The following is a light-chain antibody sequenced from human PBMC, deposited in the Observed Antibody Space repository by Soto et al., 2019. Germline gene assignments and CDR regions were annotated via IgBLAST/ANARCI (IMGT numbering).Light chain of an antibody. J-gene: IGKJ1*01. CDR3: YQYDSSPWT. V-gene: IGKV3-20*01. CDR1: QSVTSRF. Sequence: PGERATLSCRASQSVTSRFFAWYQHKPGQAPRLLMYGASSRATGIPDRFSGSGSGIDFTLTISRLEPEDFAVYFCYQYDSSPWTFGQGTKVDI. CDR2: GAS.